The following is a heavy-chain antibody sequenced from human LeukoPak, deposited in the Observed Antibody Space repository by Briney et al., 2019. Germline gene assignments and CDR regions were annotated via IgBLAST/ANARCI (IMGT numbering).Heavy chain of an antibody. V-gene: IGHV4-59*08. J-gene: IGHJ4*02. Sequence: SETLSLTCTVSGGSISSYYWSWIRQPPGKGLEWIGYIYNSGSTNYNPSLKSRVTISVDTSKNQFSLKLSSVTAADTAVYYCARLGNWSLRDWGQGTLVTVSS. D-gene: IGHD1-1*01. CDR3: ARLGNWSLRD. CDR2: IYNSGST. CDR1: GGSISSYY.